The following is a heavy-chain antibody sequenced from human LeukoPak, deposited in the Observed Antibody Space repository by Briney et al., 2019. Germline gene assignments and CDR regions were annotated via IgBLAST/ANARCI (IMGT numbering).Heavy chain of an antibody. CDR2: IYSTGCT. Sequence: AETLSLTCTVSGGSISSYYWSWIRQPAGKGLEWIGRIYSTGCTNYNPSFKSRVTMSVDTSKNQFSLRLRSVTAADTAVYYCARQIASAGTAGFDFWGQGAQVTVSS. D-gene: IGHD6-13*01. CDR3: ARQIASAGTAGFDF. CDR1: GGSISSYY. V-gene: IGHV4-4*07. J-gene: IGHJ4*02.